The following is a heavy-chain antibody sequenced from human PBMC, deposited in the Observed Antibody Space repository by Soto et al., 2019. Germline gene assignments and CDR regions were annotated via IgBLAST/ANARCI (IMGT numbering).Heavy chain of an antibody. J-gene: IGHJ4*02. Sequence: EVQLVESGGGLVQPVGSLRLSCAASGFTFSSYSMNWVRQAPGKGLEWVSYISSSSSTIYYADSVKGRFTISIDNAKNSLYLQMNSLRDEDTAVYYCERDLMGAESFDYWGQGTLVTVSS. V-gene: IGHV3-48*02. CDR3: ERDLMGAESFDY. CDR2: ISSSSSTI. CDR1: GFTFSSYS. D-gene: IGHD3-16*01.